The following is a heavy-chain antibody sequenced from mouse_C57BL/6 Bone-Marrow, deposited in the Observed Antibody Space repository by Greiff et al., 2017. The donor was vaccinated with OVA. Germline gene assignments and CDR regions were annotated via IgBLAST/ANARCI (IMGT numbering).Heavy chain of an antibody. CDR2: IYPRSGNT. CDR3: ARSCGSSGFYAMDY. J-gene: IGHJ4*01. Sequence: VKVVESGAELARPGASVKLSCKASGYTFTSYGISWVKQRTGQGLEWIGEIYPRSGNTYYNEKFKGKATLTADKSSSTAYMELRSLTSEDSAVYFCARSCGSSGFYAMDYWGQGTSVTVSS. D-gene: IGHD1-1*01. CDR1: GYTFTSYG. V-gene: IGHV1-81*01.